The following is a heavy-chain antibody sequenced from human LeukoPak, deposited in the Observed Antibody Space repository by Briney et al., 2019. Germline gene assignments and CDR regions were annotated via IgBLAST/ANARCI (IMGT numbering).Heavy chain of an antibody. Sequence: PGGSLRLSCAASGFTVSSNYMSWVRQAPGKGLEWVSVIYSGGSTYYADSVKGRFIISRDDSKNTVYLQMNSLRAEDTAVYYCAREGFTMVRARYFDLWGRGTLVTVSS. J-gene: IGHJ2*01. CDR1: GFTVSSNY. CDR3: AREGFTMVRARYFDL. D-gene: IGHD3-10*01. V-gene: IGHV3-66*01. CDR2: IYSGGST.